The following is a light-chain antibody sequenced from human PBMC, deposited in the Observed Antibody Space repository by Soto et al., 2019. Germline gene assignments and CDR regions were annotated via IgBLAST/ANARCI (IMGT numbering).Light chain of an antibody. V-gene: IGLV2-14*01. CDR2: EVS. J-gene: IGLJ1*01. CDR3: TSYTSISLYV. CDR1: SSDVGTYHY. Sequence: QSALTQPASLSGSPGQSITISCTGSSSDVGTYHYVSWYQHHPGKAPKLVIHEVSHRPSGVSTRFSGSKSGNTASLTISGLQAVDEADYYCTSYTSISLYVFGTGTKLTVL.